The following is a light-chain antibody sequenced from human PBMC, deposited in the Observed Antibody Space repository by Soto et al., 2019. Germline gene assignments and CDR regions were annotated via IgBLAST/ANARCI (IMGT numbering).Light chain of an antibody. Sequence: QSALTQPASVSGSPGQSITISCTGTSSDVGGYNYVSWHQHHPGKAPKLIIFGVYDRPSGVSDRFSGSKSGNTASLTIFGLQLEDEAVYYCSSYTSGSTLPWVFGTGTKLTVL. CDR1: SSDVGGYNY. V-gene: IGLV2-14*01. CDR3: SSYTSGSTLPWV. J-gene: IGLJ1*01. CDR2: GVY.